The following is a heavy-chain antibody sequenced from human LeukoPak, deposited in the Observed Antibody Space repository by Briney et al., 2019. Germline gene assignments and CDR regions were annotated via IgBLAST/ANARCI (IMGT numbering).Heavy chain of an antibody. D-gene: IGHD6-19*01. J-gene: IGHJ4*02. Sequence: PGGSLRLSCGASEFAFSEFYMTWIRQAPGKGLEWVSYISSSSSHTNYADSVKGRFTISRDNAKNSLYLQMNSLRAEDTAVYYCARTNLGSGWRFDYWGQGTLVTVSS. CDR3: ARTNLGSGWRFDY. CDR2: ISSSSSHT. CDR1: EFAFSEFY. V-gene: IGHV3-11*06.